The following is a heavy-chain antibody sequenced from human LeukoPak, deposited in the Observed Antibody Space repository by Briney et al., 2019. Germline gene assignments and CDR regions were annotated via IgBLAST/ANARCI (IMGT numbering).Heavy chain of an antibody. V-gene: IGHV5-51*01. Sequence: GESLKISCKGSGYSFTSYWIGWVRQMPGKGLEWMGIIYPGDSDTRYSLSFQGQVTISADKSISTAYLQWSSLKASDTAMYYCARLALWFGEYKGTFDYWGQGTLVTVSS. D-gene: IGHD3-10*01. CDR2: IYPGDSDT. J-gene: IGHJ4*02. CDR1: GYSFTSYW. CDR3: ARLALWFGEYKGTFDY.